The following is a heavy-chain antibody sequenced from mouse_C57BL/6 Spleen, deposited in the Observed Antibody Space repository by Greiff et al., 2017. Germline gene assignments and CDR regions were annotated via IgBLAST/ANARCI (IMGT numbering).Heavy chain of an antibody. Sequence: EVQGVESGGGLVKPGGSLKLSCAASGFTFSSYAMSWVRQTPEKRLEWVATISDGGSYTYYPDNVKGRFTISRDNAKNNLYLQMSHLKSEDTAMYYCARGRRYDYDDAMDYWGQGTSATVSS. CDR2: ISDGGSYT. CDR3: ARGRRYDYDDAMDY. V-gene: IGHV5-4*01. D-gene: IGHD2-4*01. CDR1: GFTFSSYA. J-gene: IGHJ4*01.